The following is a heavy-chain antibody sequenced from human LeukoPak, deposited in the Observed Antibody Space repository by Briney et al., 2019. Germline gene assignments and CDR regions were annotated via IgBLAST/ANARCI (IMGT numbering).Heavy chain of an antibody. J-gene: IGHJ4*02. V-gene: IGHV1-69*01. D-gene: IGHD1-26*01. CDR2: IIPIFGTA. CDR3: ARGVGATIWTIDY. Sequence: AASVNVSCKASGGTFSSYAISWVRQAPGQGLEWMGGIIPIFGTANYAQKFQGRATITADESTSTAYMELSSLRSEDTAVYYCARGVGATIWTIDYWGQGTLVTVSS. CDR1: GGTFSSYA.